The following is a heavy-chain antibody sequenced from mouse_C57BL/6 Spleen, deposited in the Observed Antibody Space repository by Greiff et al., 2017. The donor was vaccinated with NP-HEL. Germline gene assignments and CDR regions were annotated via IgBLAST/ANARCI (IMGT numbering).Heavy chain of an antibody. CDR2: IHPNSGST. CDR1: GYTFTSYW. J-gene: IGHJ1*03. CDR3: AREGYGNYGYFDV. D-gene: IGHD2-1*01. Sequence: VQLQQPGAELVKPGASVTLSCTASGYTFTSYWMHWVKQRPGQGLEWIGMIHPNSGSTNYNEKFKSKATLTVDKSSSTAYMQLSSLTSEDSAVYYCAREGYGNYGYFDVWGTGTTVTVSS. V-gene: IGHV1-64*01.